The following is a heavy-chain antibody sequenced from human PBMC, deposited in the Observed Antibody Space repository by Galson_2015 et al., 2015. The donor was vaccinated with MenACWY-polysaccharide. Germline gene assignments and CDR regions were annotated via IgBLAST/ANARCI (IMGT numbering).Heavy chain of an antibody. Sequence: SLRLSVAASGLTFSNWWMTWVRQSPGKGLEWVASIKKDGSEKYYVDYVKGRFTISRDNAKDSLYLQMNSLRAEDTAVYFCARGHLGLGVWGQGTTVTVSS. V-gene: IGHV3-7*01. CDR2: IKKDGSEK. CDR1: GLTFSNWW. J-gene: IGHJ6*02. CDR3: ARGHLGLGV.